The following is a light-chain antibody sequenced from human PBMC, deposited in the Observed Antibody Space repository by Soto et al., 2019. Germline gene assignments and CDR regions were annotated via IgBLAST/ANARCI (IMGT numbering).Light chain of an antibody. V-gene: IGKV3-11*01. CDR1: QNIGSY. J-gene: IGKJ1*01. CDR3: QQYGSSGT. CDR2: DAS. Sequence: EVVLTQSPAILPLSPGESGTLSCRASQNIGSYLVWYQQRPGQAPRLLFYDASVRATGIPARFSGSGSGTDFTLTISSLEPEDFAVYYCQQYGSSGTFGQGTKVDI.